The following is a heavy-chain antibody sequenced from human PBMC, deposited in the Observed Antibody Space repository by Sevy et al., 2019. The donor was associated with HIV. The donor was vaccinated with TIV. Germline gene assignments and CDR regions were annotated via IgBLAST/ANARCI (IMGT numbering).Heavy chain of an antibody. Sequence: GGSLRLSCVASGFTFSSYWMSWVRQAPGKGLEWVANIKQDGSEKYYVDSVKGRFTISRDNAKNSLYLQMNSLRAEDTAVYYCARTTDSSSWYREVRYFDLWGRGTLVTVSS. CDR1: GFTFSSYW. CDR3: ARTTDSSSWYREVRYFDL. J-gene: IGHJ2*01. V-gene: IGHV3-7*01. D-gene: IGHD6-13*01. CDR2: IKQDGSEK.